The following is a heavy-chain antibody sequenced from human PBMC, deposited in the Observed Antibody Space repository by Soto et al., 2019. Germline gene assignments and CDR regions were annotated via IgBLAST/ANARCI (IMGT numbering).Heavy chain of an antibody. J-gene: IGHJ5*02. CDR2: IYYSGST. CDR1: GGSISSGGYY. Sequence: QVQLQESGPGLVKPSQTLSLTCTVSGGSISSGGYYWSWIRQHPGKGLEWIVYIYYSGSTYYNPYLTSRVTISVDTSKNQFSLKLSSVTAADTAVYYCARVKKYWDSSGNWFDPWGQGTLVTVSS. D-gene: IGHD3-22*01. CDR3: ARVKKYWDSSGNWFDP. V-gene: IGHV4-31*03.